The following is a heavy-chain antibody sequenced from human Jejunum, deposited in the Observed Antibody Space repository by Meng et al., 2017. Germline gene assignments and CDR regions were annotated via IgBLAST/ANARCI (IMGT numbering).Heavy chain of an antibody. Sequence: GESLKISCAASGFTFSSSAMSWVRQTPGKGLEWVSSLSGTGGSTYYADSVKGRFTISRDKSKNTLFMHVNRLRAEDTAVYYCAKHVANSYGSSGYYYLDHWGQGTLVTVSS. CDR1: GFTFSSSA. V-gene: IGHV3-23*01. CDR3: AKHVANSYGSSGYYYLDH. D-gene: IGHD3-22*01. CDR2: LSGTGGST. J-gene: IGHJ4*02.